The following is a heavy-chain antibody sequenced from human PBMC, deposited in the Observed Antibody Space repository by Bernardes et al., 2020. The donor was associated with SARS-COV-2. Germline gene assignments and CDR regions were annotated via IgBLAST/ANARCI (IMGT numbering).Heavy chain of an antibody. J-gene: IGHJ6*02. V-gene: IGHV3-23*01. CDR3: ARAYYDFWSGYYTGRDYYGMDV. CDR1: GFTFSSYA. D-gene: IGHD3-3*01. Sequence: GGSLRLSCAASGFTFSSYAMSWVRQAPGKGLEWVSAISGSGGSTYYADSVKGRFTISRDNSKNTLYLQMNSLRAEDTAVYYCARAYYDFWSGYYTGRDYYGMDVWGQGTTVTVSS. CDR2: ISGSGGST.